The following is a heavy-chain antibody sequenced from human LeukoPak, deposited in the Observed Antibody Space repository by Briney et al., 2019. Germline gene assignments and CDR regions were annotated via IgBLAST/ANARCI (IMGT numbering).Heavy chain of an antibody. Sequence: GGSLRLSCAASGFTFSSYGMHWVRQAPGKGLEWVAFIRYDGSNKYYADSVKGRFTISRDNSKNTLYLQMNSLRAEDTAVYYCAKQTTFWSGYFSAEYFQHWGQGTLVTVSS. D-gene: IGHD3-3*01. CDR3: AKQTTFWSGYFSAEYFQH. J-gene: IGHJ1*01. CDR1: GFTFSSYG. V-gene: IGHV3-30*02. CDR2: IRYDGSNK.